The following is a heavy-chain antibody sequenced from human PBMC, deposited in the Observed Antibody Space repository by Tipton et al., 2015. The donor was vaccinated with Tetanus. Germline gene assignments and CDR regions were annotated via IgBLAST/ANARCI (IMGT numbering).Heavy chain of an antibody. CDR1: GGSIDRSTWY. J-gene: IGHJ5*02. CDR2: LYDSGST. Sequence: LRLSCAVSGGSIDRSTWYWGWIRHSPGKGLEWIGGLYDSGSTHYNPSLESRVPVSVDTSRTQFSLTLNSVTAADTAIYYCARGSQGLDPWGPGTPVTVSS. V-gene: IGHV4-39*01. CDR3: ARGSQGLDP.